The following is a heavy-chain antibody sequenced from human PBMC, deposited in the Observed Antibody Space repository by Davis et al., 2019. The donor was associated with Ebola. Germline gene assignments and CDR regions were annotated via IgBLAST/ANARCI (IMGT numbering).Heavy chain of an antibody. D-gene: IGHD6-19*01. CDR2: INSHGGGA. J-gene: IGHJ5*02. CDR1: GDTFKTYF. V-gene: IGHV1-2*02. CDR3: ARARGDEALAGGDNWFAP. Sequence: ASVKVSCKASGDTFKTYFIHWVRQAPGQGLEHMGWINSHGGGANYAQKFRDRVTLTGDTSISTSYMELTRLSPDDTALYDCARARGDEALAGGDNWFAPWGQGTLVTVSS.